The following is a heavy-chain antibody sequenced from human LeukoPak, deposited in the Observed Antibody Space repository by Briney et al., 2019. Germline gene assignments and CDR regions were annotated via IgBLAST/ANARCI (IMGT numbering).Heavy chain of an antibody. CDR2: IIPIFGTA. CDR1: GGTFSSYA. Sequence: GPSVTVSCKPSGGTFSSYAISWVRQAPAQGLGWVGVIIPIFGTANYAQKFQGRVTINADESTSTAYMELSSLRAEDTAVYYCARDRSGVPAGMRVWGQGTLVTVSS. CDR3: ARDRSGVPAGMRV. J-gene: IGHJ1*01. D-gene: IGHD2-2*01. V-gene: IGHV1-69*13.